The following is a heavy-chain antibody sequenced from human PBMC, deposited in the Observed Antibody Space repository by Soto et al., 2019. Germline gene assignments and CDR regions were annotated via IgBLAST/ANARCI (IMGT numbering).Heavy chain of an antibody. CDR2: IYHSGST. Sequence: KPSETLSLTCTVSGGSISSGEYYWSWIRQPPGKGLEWIGYIYHSGSTYYNPSLKSRVTISGDTSKTQFSLKLSSVTAADTAVYYCARAGDKTYYYDSSGYAAFDNWGQGTLVTVSS. CDR1: GGSISSGEYY. V-gene: IGHV4-30-4*01. J-gene: IGHJ4*02. CDR3: ARAGDKTYYYDSSGYAAFDN. D-gene: IGHD3-22*01.